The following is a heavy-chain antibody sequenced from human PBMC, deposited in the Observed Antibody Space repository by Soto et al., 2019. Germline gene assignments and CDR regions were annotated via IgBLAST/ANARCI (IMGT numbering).Heavy chain of an antibody. CDR3: AKDQPAWIQLWLRSRFDY. CDR2: ISGSGGST. D-gene: IGHD5-18*01. Sequence: GGSLRLSCAASGFTFSSYAMSWVRQAPGKGLEWVSAISGSGGSTYYADSVKGRFTISRDNSKNTLYLQMNSLRAEDTAVYYCAKDQPAWIQLWLRSRFDYWGQGTLVTVSS. CDR1: GFTFSSYA. V-gene: IGHV3-23*01. J-gene: IGHJ4*02.